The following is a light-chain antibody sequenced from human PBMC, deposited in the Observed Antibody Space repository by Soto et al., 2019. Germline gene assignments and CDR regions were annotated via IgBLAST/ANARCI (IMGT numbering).Light chain of an antibody. V-gene: IGKV1-5*01. Sequence: DIQMTHSPSTLSASIGDRVAINCRASQTISSWLAWYQQKPGKAPKLLIYDASSLESGVPSRVSGSGSGTEFTLTISSLQPDDFATYYCQQYNTFWTFGPGTKV. CDR3: QQYNTFWT. CDR1: QTISSW. CDR2: DAS. J-gene: IGKJ1*01.